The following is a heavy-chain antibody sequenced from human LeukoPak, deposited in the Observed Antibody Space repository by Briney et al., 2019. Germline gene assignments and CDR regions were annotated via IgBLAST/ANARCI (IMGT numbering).Heavy chain of an antibody. V-gene: IGHV4-59*01. J-gene: IGHJ4*02. CDR2: VYYSGST. CDR1: GGSISTFY. CDR3: ARVDYDSSGYFDY. D-gene: IGHD3-22*01. Sequence: SETLFLTCTVSGGSISTFYWSWLRQPPGKQLEWIGYVYYSGSTNYNPSFKTRVTISVDTPKNQFSLKLSSVTPADTAVYYCARVDYDSSGYFDYWGQGTLVTVSS.